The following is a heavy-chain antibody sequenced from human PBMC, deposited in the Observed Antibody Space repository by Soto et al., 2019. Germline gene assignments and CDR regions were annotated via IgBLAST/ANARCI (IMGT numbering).Heavy chain of an antibody. CDR2: ISSSSSTI. Sequence: PGGSLRLSCAASGFTFSIYSMNWFRQAPGKGLEWVSYISSSSSTIYYADSVKGRFTISRDNAKNSLYLQMNSLRAEDTAVYYCARDIRREYSGYDSDYWGQGTLVTVPQ. J-gene: IGHJ4*02. V-gene: IGHV3-48*01. D-gene: IGHD5-12*01. CDR3: ARDIRREYSGYDSDY. CDR1: GFTFSIYS.